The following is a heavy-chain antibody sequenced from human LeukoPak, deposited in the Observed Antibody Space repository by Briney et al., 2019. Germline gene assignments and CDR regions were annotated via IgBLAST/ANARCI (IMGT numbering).Heavy chain of an antibody. V-gene: IGHV4-4*07. CDR2: IYTSGST. Sequence: PSETLSLTCTVSGGSISSYYWSWIRQPAGKGLEWIGRIYTSGSTNYNPSLKSRVTMSVDTSKNQFSLKLSSVTAADTAVYYCARVSGIAARPVNFDYWGQGTLVTVSS. J-gene: IGHJ4*02. CDR1: GGSISSYY. CDR3: ARVSGIAARPVNFDY. D-gene: IGHD6-6*01.